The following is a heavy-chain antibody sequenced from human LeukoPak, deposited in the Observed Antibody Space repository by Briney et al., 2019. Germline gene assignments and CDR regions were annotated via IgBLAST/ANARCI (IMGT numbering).Heavy chain of an antibody. CDR1: GYTFTGYY. J-gene: IGHJ6*03. Sequence: LGASVKVSCKASGYTFTGYYMHWVRQAPGQGLEWMGWINPNSGGTNYAQKFQGRVTMTRDTSISTAYMELSRLRSEDTAVYYCARCQPEGRSNRYDFWSGFSLYYYYMDVWGKGTTVTVSS. V-gene: IGHV1-2*03. D-gene: IGHD3-3*01. CDR2: INPNSGGT. CDR3: ARCQPEGRSNRYDFWSGFSLYYYYMDV.